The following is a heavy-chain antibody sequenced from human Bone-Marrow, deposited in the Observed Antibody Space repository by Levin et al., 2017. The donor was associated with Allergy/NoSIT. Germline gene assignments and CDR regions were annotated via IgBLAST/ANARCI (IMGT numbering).Heavy chain of an antibody. D-gene: IGHD3-16*02. CDR1: GFTFSSYG. J-gene: IGHJ4*02. V-gene: IGHV3-33*01. Sequence: GESLKISCAASGFTFSSYGMHWVRQAPGKGLEWVAVIWYDGSNKYYADSVKGRFTISRDNSKNTLYLQMNSLRAEDTAVYYCARGERPLSAWRLGELSYFFDYWGQGTLVTVSS. CDR3: ARGERPLSAWRLGELSYFFDY. CDR2: IWYDGSNK.